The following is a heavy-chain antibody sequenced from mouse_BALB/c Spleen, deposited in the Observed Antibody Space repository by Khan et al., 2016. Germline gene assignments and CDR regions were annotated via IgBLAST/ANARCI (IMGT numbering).Heavy chain of an antibody. D-gene: IGHD2-4*01. Sequence: EVELVESGGGLVKPGGSLKLSCAASGFTFSDYYMYWVRQTPEKRLEWVATISDGSSYTYYPERVKGRFTISRDNDKNNLYLQMSSLKSEDTAMYYGAREGLRRGFAYWGQGTLVTVSA. V-gene: IGHV5-4*02. J-gene: IGHJ3*01. CDR1: GFTFSDYY. CDR2: ISDGSSYT. CDR3: AREGLRRGFAY.